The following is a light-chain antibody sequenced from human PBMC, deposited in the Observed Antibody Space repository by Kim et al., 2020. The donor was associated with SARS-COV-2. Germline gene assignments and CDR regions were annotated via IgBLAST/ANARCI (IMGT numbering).Light chain of an antibody. V-gene: IGKV1-16*02. CDR1: QDISTI. CDR2: AAS. Sequence: ESVGKRVTITSRPSQDISTILSWFQQKPGKAPKYPIYAASTVQSGVSPHFSGSGSGTAFTLTTRSLQPEDFATYYCQQYKNYPLTFGGGTKVDIK. CDR3: QQYKNYPLT. J-gene: IGKJ4*01.